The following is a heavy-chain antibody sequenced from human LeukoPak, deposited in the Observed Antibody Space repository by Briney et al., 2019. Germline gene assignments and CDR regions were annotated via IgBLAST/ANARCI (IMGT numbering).Heavy chain of an antibody. CDR3: ARTQSQSGSYRYYFGY. J-gene: IGHJ4*02. D-gene: IGHD1-26*01. CDR1: GGSISSYY. V-gene: IGHV4-59*01. Sequence: SETLSLTCTVSGGSISSYYWSWIRQPPGKGLEWIGYIYYSGNTNYNPSLKSRVTMSVNPSENQFSLKLNSVTAADTAMYYCARTQSQSGSYRYYFGYWGQGTLVTVSS. CDR2: IYYSGNT.